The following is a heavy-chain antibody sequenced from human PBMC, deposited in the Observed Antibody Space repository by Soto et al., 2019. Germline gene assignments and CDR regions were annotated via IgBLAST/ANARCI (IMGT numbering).Heavy chain of an antibody. D-gene: IGHD3-22*01. Sequence: ESLTISGKGSGYSFISYWIGLVRQMPGKGLEWMGIIYPGDSDTRYSPSFQGQVTISADKSISTAYLQSSSLKASDTALYYCARRDYYDQIDYWGQGTLVTVSS. V-gene: IGHV5-51*01. CDR2: IYPGDSDT. CDR3: ARRDYYDQIDY. CDR1: GYSFISYW. J-gene: IGHJ4*02.